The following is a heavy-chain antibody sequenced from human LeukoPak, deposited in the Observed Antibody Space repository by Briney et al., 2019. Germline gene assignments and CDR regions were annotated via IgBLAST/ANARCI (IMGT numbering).Heavy chain of an antibody. Sequence: GGSLRLSCAALGFTFSNYDMHWVRQAPGKGLEWVSFIWSDGRNRYYVDSVKGRFTISRDNSKNTLYLQMNSLRAEDTAVYYCAKAPPFGAAAGKFDYWGQGTLVTVSS. CDR3: AKAPPFGAAAGKFDY. D-gene: IGHD6-13*01. V-gene: IGHV3-30*02. CDR1: GFTFSNYD. CDR2: IWSDGRNR. J-gene: IGHJ4*02.